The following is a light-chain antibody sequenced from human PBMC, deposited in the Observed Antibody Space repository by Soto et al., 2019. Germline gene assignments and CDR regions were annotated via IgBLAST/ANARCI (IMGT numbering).Light chain of an antibody. CDR1: QSVSNNY. Sequence: EVVLTQSPGALSLSPGERATLSCRASQSVSNNYFAWYQQKPGQAPRLLIFGSSDRATGIPDRSSGSGSGTDFTLTISRLEPEDFAVYYCQQYGSSPPYTCGQGTKLEIK. CDR3: QQYGSSPPYT. V-gene: IGKV3-20*01. CDR2: GSS. J-gene: IGKJ2*01.